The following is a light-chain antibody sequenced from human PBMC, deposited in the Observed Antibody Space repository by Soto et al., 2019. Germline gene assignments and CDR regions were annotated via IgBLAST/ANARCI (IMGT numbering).Light chain of an antibody. Sequence: EIVMTQSPATLSVSPGERATLSCRASQSVSSNLAWYQQKPGQAPRLLIYGASTRATGIPARFSGSGPGTEFTLTISSLQSEDFAVYYCQQYNNWPPTFGQGTKVAIK. J-gene: IGKJ1*01. CDR1: QSVSSN. V-gene: IGKV3-15*01. CDR3: QQYNNWPPT. CDR2: GAS.